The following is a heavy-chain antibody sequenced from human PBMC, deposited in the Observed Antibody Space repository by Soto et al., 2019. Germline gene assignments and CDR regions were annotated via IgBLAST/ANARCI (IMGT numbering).Heavy chain of an antibody. V-gene: IGHV1-18*01. D-gene: IGHD2-2*01. CDR1: GYTFSNYG. J-gene: IGHJ5*02. CDR2: ISLYSDGT. Sequence: ASVKVSCKTSGYTFSNYGITWVRQAPGQPLEWLGWISLYSDGTNYAQKFQGRVTMTTDTSTTTAYMELRSLRSDDTAVYYCARVVPGAEAWFGPWGQGTLVTVSS. CDR3: ARVVPGAEAWFGP.